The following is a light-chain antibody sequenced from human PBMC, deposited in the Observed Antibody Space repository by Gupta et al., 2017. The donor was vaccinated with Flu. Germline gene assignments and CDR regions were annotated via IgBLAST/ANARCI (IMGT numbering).Light chain of an antibody. CDR2: VAS. CDR3: QQYGDSPLT. Sequence: RASQSVYSNYLAWYQQKPGQAPGLLISVASTRATGIPDRFSGSGSGTDFTLTINRLEPEDCAVYYCQQYGDSPLTFGGGTKVEI. V-gene: IGKV3-20*01. J-gene: IGKJ4*01. CDR1: QSVYSNY.